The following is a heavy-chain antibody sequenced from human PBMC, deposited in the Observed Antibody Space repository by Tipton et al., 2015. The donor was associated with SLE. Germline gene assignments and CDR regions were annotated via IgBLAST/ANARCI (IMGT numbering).Heavy chain of an antibody. CDR3: GREIPAGATALDY. D-gene: IGHD1-26*01. V-gene: IGHV3-7*01. Sequence: SLRLSCTASGFTFSSYWMTWVRQAPGKGLEWVANIKEDGSEKYYVGSVKGRFSISRDNAKNSLYLQMNNLRADDTALYYCGREIPAGATALDYWGQGTLVTVSS. CDR1: GFTFSSYW. J-gene: IGHJ4*02. CDR2: IKEDGSEK.